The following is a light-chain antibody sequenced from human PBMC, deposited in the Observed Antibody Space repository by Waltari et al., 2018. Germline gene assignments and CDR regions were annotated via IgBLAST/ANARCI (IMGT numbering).Light chain of an antibody. Sequence: SYELTQPLSVSVAPGQTATITCGGNNIGGKSVHWYQQKPGQAPVLVIYRDNNRPSGLPDRFSGSNSGNTATLTINGAQVGDEADYYCQVRDSNTAVFGGGTHLTVL. CDR2: RDN. V-gene: IGLV3-9*01. J-gene: IGLJ7*01. CDR1: NIGGKS. CDR3: QVRDSNTAV.